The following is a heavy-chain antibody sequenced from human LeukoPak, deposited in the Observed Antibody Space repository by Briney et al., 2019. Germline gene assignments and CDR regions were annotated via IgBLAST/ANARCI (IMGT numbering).Heavy chain of an antibody. V-gene: IGHV4-39*01. J-gene: IGHJ4*02. CDR1: GGSTSSGNYY. CDR3: ARLGAGPTYYDFWSGYSSFYFDY. Sequence: SETLSLTCTVSGGSTSSGNYYWGWIRQPPGKGLEWIGGISSSGNTYYNPSLKSRVTISVDTSKKQFSLKLSSVTPADTAVYYCARLGAGPTYYDFWSGYSSFYFDYWGQGTLVTVSS. CDR2: ISSSGNT. D-gene: IGHD3-3*01.